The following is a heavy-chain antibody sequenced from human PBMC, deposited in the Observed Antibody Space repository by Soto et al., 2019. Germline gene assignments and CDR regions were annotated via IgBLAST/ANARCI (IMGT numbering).Heavy chain of an antibody. CDR2: IYPGDSDT. CDR1: GYSFTSYW. D-gene: IGHD3-3*01. V-gene: IGHV5-51*01. J-gene: IGHJ6*02. Sequence: RGESLKISCKGSGYSFTSYWIGWVRQMPGKGLEWMGIIYPGDSDTRYSPSFQGQVTISADKSISTAYLQWSSLRASDTAMYYCARALEGTIFGVAKPPPLYGMDVWGQGTTVTV. CDR3: ARALEGTIFGVAKPPPLYGMDV.